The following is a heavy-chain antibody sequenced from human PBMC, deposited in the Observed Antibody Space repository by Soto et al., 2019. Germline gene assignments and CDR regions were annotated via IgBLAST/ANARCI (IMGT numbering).Heavy chain of an antibody. CDR3: ARHFTRIAARCYYYYGMDV. D-gene: IGHD6-6*01. CDR1: GYSFTSYW. CDR2: IYPGDSDT. Sequence: PGESLKISCKGSGYSFTSYWIGWVRQMPGKGLEWMGIIYPGDSDTRYSPSFQGQVTISADKSISTAYLQWSSLKASDTAMYYCARHFTRIAARCYYYYGMDVWGQGTTVTVSS. J-gene: IGHJ6*02. V-gene: IGHV5-51*01.